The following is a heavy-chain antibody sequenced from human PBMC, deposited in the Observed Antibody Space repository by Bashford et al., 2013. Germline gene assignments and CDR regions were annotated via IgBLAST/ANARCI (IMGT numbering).Heavy chain of an antibody. Sequence: ASVKVSCKASGYTFGSYDINWVRQATGQGLEWMGWMNPNRGNTGYAQKFQGRVTLTRNTSTSTAYMELSSLRSEDTAVYYCAIGYCSDGSCYHFDYWGQGTLVTVSS. D-gene: IGHD2-15*01. CDR1: GYTFGSYD. V-gene: IGHV1-8*01. CDR2: MNPNRGNT. J-gene: IGHJ4*02. CDR3: AIGYCSDGSCYHFDY.